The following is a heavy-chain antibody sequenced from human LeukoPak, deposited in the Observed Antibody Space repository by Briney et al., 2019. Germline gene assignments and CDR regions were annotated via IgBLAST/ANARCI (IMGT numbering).Heavy chain of an antibody. CDR3: AKDRTHRRYYDSTGYYNQYDY. V-gene: IGHV3-23*01. Sequence: PGGSLRLSCAASEFTFSNYAMNWVRQAPGKGLEWVSGISGSGGSTYYADSVKGRFTISRGNSKNTLYLQMNSLRAEDTAIYYCAKDRTHRRYYDSTGYYNQYDYWGQGALVTVSS. CDR2: ISGSGGST. J-gene: IGHJ4*02. D-gene: IGHD3-22*01. CDR1: EFTFSNYA.